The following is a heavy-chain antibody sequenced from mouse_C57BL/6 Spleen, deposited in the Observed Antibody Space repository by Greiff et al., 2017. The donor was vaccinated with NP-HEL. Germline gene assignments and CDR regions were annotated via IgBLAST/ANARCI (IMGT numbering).Heavy chain of an antibody. J-gene: IGHJ4*01. CDR3: ARIPLITTVVAYYAMDY. D-gene: IGHD1-1*01. Sequence: EVMLVESEGGLVQPGSSMKLSCTASGFTFGDYYMAWVRQVPEKGLEWVANINYDGSSTYYLDSLKSRFIISRDNAKNILYLQMSSLKSEDTATYYCARIPLITTVVAYYAMDYWGQGTSVTVSS. CDR2: INYDGSST. CDR1: GFTFGDYY. V-gene: IGHV5-16*01.